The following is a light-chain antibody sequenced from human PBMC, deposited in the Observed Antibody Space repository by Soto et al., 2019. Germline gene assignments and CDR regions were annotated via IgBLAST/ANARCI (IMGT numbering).Light chain of an antibody. CDR3: QQYHSYPT. V-gene: IGKV1D-16*01. Sequence: DIQMTQSPSSLSASVGDRVTITCRASQNSDRYLAWYQQKSDKAPKSLIYGATSLQSRVPSRFSGSGSGTDFTLTISSLQPEDFATYYCQQYHSYPTFGGGTKVEIQ. J-gene: IGKJ4*01. CDR2: GAT. CDR1: QNSDRY.